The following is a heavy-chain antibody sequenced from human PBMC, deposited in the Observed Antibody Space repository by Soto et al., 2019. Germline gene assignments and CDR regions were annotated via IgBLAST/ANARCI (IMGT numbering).Heavy chain of an antibody. D-gene: IGHD3-10*01. J-gene: IGHJ4*02. CDR2: IDTGGGT. V-gene: IGHV3-66*01. CDR3: ARDGSRH. CDR1: GCTFSTHP. Sequence: EVQVVESGGGLVQPGGPLRLSCAASGCTFSTHPMSWVRQAPGKWLEWVSVIDTGGGTHYADSVKGRFTISRDNSKNTVNLQMNSLRPEYTAVYYCARDGSRHWGQGTLVTGSS.